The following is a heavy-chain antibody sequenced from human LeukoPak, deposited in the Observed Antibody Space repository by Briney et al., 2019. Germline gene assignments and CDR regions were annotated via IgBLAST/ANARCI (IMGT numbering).Heavy chain of an antibody. CDR3: AIVYCSNTSCSRANYGMDV. J-gene: IGHJ6*01. V-gene: IGHV1-69*01. CDR2: IIPIFGTA. CDR1: GGTFSSYA. D-gene: IGHD2-2*01. Sequence: SVTLSCKASGGTFSSYAISWVRQPPGQGLEWMGGIIPIFGTANYAHKMQGRVTITADDSTSTAYMELSSLRAEGAAVYYCAIVYCSNTSCSRANYGMDVLVKAATATVCS.